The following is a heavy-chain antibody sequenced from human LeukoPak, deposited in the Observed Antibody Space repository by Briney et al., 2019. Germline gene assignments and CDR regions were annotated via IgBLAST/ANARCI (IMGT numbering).Heavy chain of an antibody. CDR3: ARDGAVADTIDY. J-gene: IGHJ4*02. V-gene: IGHV3-21*01. Sequence: GGSLRLSCAASGFTFSSYSMNWVRQAPGKGLEWVSSISSSSSYIYYADSVEGRFTISRDNAKNSLYLQMNSLRAEDTAVYYCARDGAVADTIDYWGQGTLVTVSS. CDR1: GFTFSSYS. CDR2: ISSSSSYI. D-gene: IGHD6-19*01.